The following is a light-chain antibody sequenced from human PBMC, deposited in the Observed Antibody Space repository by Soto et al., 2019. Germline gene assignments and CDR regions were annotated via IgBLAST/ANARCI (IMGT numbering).Light chain of an antibody. CDR3: QQYNTYSWT. V-gene: IGKV1-5*01. Sequence: DIQMTQSPSTLSASVGDRVTITCRASQSISSWLAWYQQKPGKAPKFLIYDASSLESGVPSRFGGGGCGTDLTLTISSLQPDDFATYYCQQYNTYSWTFGQGTKVEIK. J-gene: IGKJ1*01. CDR2: DAS. CDR1: QSISSW.